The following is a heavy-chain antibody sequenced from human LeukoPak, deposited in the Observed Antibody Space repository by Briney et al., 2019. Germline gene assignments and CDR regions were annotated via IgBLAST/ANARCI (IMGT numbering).Heavy chain of an antibody. CDR3: ALTTDYYDSSGYYFDY. V-gene: IGHV4-4*02. D-gene: IGHD3-22*01. J-gene: IGHJ4*02. CDR1: GGSISSSNW. CDR2: INHSGSS. Sequence: SETLSLTCAVSGGSISSSNWWSWVRQPPGKGLEWIGEINHSGSSNYNPSLKSRVTISVDTSKNQFSLKLSSVTAADTAVYYCALTTDYYDSSGYYFDYWGQGTLDTVSS.